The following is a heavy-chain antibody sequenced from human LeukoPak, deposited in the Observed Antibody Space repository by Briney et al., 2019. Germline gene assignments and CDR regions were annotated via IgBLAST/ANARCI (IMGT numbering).Heavy chain of an antibody. CDR3: ARHRAYGDYDFDY. D-gene: IGHD4-17*01. J-gene: IGHJ4*02. V-gene: IGHV1-69*13. CDR1: GGTFSSYA. CDR2: IIPIFGTA. Sequence: SVKVSCKASGGTFSSYAISWVRQAPGQGLEWMGGIIPIFGTANYAQKFQGRVTITADESTSTAYMELSSLRSEDTAVYYCARHRAYGDYDFDYWAREPWSPSPQ.